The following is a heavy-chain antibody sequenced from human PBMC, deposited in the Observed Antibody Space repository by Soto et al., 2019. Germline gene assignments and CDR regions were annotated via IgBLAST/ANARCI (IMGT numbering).Heavy chain of an antibody. CDR2: IKPDGSEK. Sequence: EVQLVESGGDLVQPGGSLRLSCAASGFTFSIYWMTWVRQAPGKGLEWVAYIKPDGSEKYSVDSVKGRFTISRDNAKNSLYLQMNSLRAEDTAVYYCASGAKYYFDYWGQVTLVTVSS. CDR3: ASGAKYYFDY. V-gene: IGHV3-7*01. D-gene: IGHD3-10*01. J-gene: IGHJ4*02. CDR1: GFTFSIYW.